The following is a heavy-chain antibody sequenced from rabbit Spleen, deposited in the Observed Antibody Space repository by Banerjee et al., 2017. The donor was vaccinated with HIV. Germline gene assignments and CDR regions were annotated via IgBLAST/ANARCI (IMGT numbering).Heavy chain of an antibody. Sequence: QSLEESGGGLVKPEGSLTLTCKASGFDLSSDYYMCWVRQAPGKGLEWIACIYAGSSGTTYYASWAKGRFTISKTSSTTVTLQMTSLTAADTATYFCVRDQAGDADYGPYYLNLWGPGTLVTVS. J-gene: IGHJ4*01. CDR1: GFDLSSDYY. CDR2: IYAGSSGTT. CDR3: VRDQAGDADYGPYYLNL. V-gene: IGHV1S40*01. D-gene: IGHD2-1*01.